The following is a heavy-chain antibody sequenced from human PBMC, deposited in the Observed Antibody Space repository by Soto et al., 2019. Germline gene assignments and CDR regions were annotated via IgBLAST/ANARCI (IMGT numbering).Heavy chain of an antibody. CDR2: ISGNGGDI. CDR3: AKRGDIVEVSRTFVGYGMDV. V-gene: IGHV3-23*01. Sequence: EVQLLESGGALVQPGGSLRLSCAASGFTFRNYAMSWVRQAPGKGLEWVSRISGNGGDINYADSVKGRFTISRDNSKNTLYLQMNSLRVEDTAVYYCAKRGDIVEVSRTFVGYGMDVWGQGTTVTVSS. J-gene: IGHJ6*02. D-gene: IGHD2-2*01. CDR1: GFTFRNYA.